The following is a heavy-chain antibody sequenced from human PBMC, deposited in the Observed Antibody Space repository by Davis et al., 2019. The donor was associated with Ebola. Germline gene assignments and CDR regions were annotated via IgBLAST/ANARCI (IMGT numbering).Heavy chain of an antibody. CDR3: VKGPY. Sequence: GESLKISCAASGFTFSSYGMHWVRQAPGKGLEWVAVISYDGSNKYYADSVKGRFTISRDNSKNTLYLQMSSLRAEDTAVYYCVKGPYWGQGTLVTVSS. CDR1: GFTFSSYG. J-gene: IGHJ4*02. CDR2: ISYDGSNK. V-gene: IGHV3-30*18.